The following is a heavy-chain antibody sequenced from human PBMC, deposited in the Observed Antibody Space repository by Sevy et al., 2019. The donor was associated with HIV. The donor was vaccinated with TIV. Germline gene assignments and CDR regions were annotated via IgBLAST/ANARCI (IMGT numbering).Heavy chain of an antibody. D-gene: IGHD3-10*01. CDR1: GYTFTSYG. Sequence: ASVKVSCKASGYTFTSYGISWVRQAPGQGLEWMGWISAYNGNTNYAQKLQGRVTMTTDTSTSTAYMELRSLRSDDTAVYYCARDLYSVEVRGVGLTNFDYWGQGTLVTVSS. J-gene: IGHJ4*02. CDR2: ISAYNGNT. CDR3: ARDLYSVEVRGVGLTNFDY. V-gene: IGHV1-18*01.